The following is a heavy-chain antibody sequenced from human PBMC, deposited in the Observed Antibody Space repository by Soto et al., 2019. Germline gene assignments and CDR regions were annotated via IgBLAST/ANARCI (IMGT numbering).Heavy chain of an antibody. Sequence: PSVTLSLTCTVSGGSVSSSRHSWSWIRQAPGKGLEWVGDVSYSGSSNHNPSLKGRVTISVDTSKNQFSLNLTSVTAADTAVYFCARESPNFSSLGVIIRDFFDYWGQGALVTVSS. CDR1: GGSVSSSRHS. D-gene: IGHD3-3*01. J-gene: IGHJ4*02. CDR3: ARESPNFSSLGVIIRDFFDY. CDR2: VSYSGSS. V-gene: IGHV4-61*01.